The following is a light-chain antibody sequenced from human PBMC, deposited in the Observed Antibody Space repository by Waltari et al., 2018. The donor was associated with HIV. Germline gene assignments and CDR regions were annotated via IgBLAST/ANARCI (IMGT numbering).Light chain of an antibody. CDR3: QQYYSTPRT. CDR2: WAS. J-gene: IGKJ1*01. CDR1: QGVLYNSNNNHY. Sequence: DIVMTQSPDSLAVSLGERATINCKSSQGVLYNSNNNHYFAWYQQKAGQPPKLLSYWASNVDSGVPDRFSGSGSGTDFTLTISSLQAEDVAVYYCQQYYSTPRTFGQGTKVEIK. V-gene: IGKV4-1*01.